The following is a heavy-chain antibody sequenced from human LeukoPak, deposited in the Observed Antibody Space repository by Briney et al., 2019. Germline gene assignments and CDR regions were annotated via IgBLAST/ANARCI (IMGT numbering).Heavy chain of an antibody. V-gene: IGHV1-18*01. J-gene: IGHJ5*02. CDR2: ISAYNGNT. D-gene: IGHD3-10*01. CDR1: GYTFTSYG. Sequence: ASVKVSCKASGYTFTSYGISWVRQAPGQGLEWMGWISAYNGNTNYAQKLQGRVTMTTDTSTSTAYMELRSLRSDDTAVYYCARAAMVRGQNWFDPWGRGTLVTVSS. CDR3: ARAAMVRGQNWFDP.